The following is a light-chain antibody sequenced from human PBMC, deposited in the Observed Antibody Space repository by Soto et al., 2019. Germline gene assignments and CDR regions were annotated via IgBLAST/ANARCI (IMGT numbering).Light chain of an antibody. CDR2: LEGSGSY. V-gene: IGLV4-60*02. CDR1: SGHSSYI. Sequence: QPVLTQSSSASASLGSSVKLTCTLSSGHSSYIIAWHQKQPGKAPRYLMKLEGSGSYNKGSGVPDRFSGSSSGADRYLTISNLQFEDEADYYCETWDSNTHAVFGGGTTLTVL. J-gene: IGLJ3*02. CDR3: ETWDSNTHAV.